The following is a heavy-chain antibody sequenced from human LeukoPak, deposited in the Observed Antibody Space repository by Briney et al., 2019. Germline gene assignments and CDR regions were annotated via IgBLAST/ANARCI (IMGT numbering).Heavy chain of an antibody. V-gene: IGHV3-74*01. J-gene: IGHJ4*02. CDR1: GFTFSSYW. CDR2: INNGGSST. Sequence: GGSLRLSCGASGFTFSSYWMHWVRQAPGKGLVWVSRINNGGSSTSYADSVQGRFTISRDNAKNSLYLQMNSLRAEDTAVYYCARGGWYSGSYYFDYWGQGTLVTVSS. CDR3: ARGGWYSGSYYFDY. D-gene: IGHD1-26*01.